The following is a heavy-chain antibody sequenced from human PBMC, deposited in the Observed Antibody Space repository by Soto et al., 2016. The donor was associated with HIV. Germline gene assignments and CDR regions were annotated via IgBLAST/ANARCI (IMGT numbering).Heavy chain of an antibody. D-gene: IGHD6-25*01. CDR1: GASIASGGYY. CDR2: VSYTGTT. V-gene: IGHV4-31*03. J-gene: IGHJ4*02. CDR3: AREPSPAGHSRGVDY. Sequence: QVHLQESGPGLVKPSQSPSLTCNVSGASIASGGYYWSWIRQFPGTALEWIGYVSYTGTTFYSPSLKNRISISVDTSKNQFTLLLRSVTAADTATYYCAREPSPAGHSRGVDYWGQGLLVTVS.